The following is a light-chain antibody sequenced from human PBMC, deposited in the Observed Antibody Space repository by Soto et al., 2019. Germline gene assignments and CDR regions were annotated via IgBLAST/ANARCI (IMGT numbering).Light chain of an antibody. J-gene: IGLJ1*01. CDR1: SSDVGAYNY. CDR3: CSYTSSSTYV. V-gene: IGLV2-14*01. CDR2: DVS. Sequence: QSVLTQPASVSGSPGQSITISCTGTSSDVGAYNYVSWFQQHPGKAPKLMIYDVSNRPSEISNRFSGSKSGNTASLTISGRQAEDEADYYCCSYTSSSTYVFGTGTKLTVL.